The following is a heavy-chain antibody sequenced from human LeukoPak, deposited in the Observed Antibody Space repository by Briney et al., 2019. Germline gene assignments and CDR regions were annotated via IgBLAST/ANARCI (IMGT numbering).Heavy chain of an antibody. V-gene: IGHV3-21*01. CDR2: ITSSSSHI. CDR3: ARVMMGATVTTFHYYCMDV. D-gene: IGHD4-11*01. J-gene: IGHJ6*03. Sequence: GGSLRLSCAASGFTFSHYSIDWVRQAPGKGLERVASITSSSSHIYNADSVKGRFTISRDNAKNALYLQMNSLRAEDTAIYYCARVMMGATVTTFHYYCMDVWGVGTTVTVSS. CDR1: GFTFSHYS.